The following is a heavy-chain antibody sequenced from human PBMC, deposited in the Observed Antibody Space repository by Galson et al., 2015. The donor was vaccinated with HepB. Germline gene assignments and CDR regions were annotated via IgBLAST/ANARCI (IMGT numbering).Heavy chain of an antibody. J-gene: IGHJ4*02. V-gene: IGHV3-30*18. CDR1: GFTFSSYG. D-gene: IGHD6-13*01. CDR3: AKDLGSSSWYYFDY. CDR2: ISYDGSNK. Sequence: SLRLSCAASGFTFSSYGMHWVRQAPGKGLEWVAVISYDGSNKYYADSVKGRFTISRDNSKNTLYLQMNSLRAEDTAVYYCAKDLGSSSWYYFDYWGQGTLVTVSS.